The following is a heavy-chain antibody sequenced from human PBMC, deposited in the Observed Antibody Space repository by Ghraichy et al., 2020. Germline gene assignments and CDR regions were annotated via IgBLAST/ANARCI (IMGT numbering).Heavy chain of an antibody. J-gene: IGHJ6*03. CDR1: GGSISSYY. CDR2: IYYSGST. CDR3: ARHSRYYDILTGYSPYYYYYYMDV. V-gene: IGHV4-59*08. D-gene: IGHD3-9*01. Sequence: SQTLSLTCTVSGGSISSYYWSWIRQPPGKGLEWIGYIYYSGSTNYNPSLKSRVTISVDTSKNQFSLKLSSGTAADTAVYYCARHSRYYDILTGYSPYYYYYYMDVWGKGTTVTVSS.